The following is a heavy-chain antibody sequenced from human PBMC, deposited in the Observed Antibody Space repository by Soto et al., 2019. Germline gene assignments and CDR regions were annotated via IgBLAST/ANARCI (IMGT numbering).Heavy chain of an antibody. CDR2: IYSTGTT. D-gene: IGHD3-10*01. Sequence: EVQLVESGGGLIQPGGSLKLSCAASGFTVGNNYMSWVRQAPGKGLEWVSLIYSTGTTKYADSVKGRFTVSRDNAKNPLSLQMNSLRAGDTAVYYCAKDGRGSGSHYNSFGYWGQGTLVTVSS. J-gene: IGHJ4*02. CDR1: GFTVGNNY. V-gene: IGHV3-53*01. CDR3: AKDGRGSGSHYNSFGY.